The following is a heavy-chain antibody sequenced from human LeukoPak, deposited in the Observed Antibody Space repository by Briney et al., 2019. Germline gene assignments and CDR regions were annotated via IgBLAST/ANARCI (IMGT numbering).Heavy chain of an antibody. CDR1: GGSISTINNY. CDR2: IYYSGST. Sequence: SETLSLTCTVSGGSISTINNYWGWIRQPPGKGLEWIGSIYYSGSTYYNPSLKSRVTISVDTSKNQFSLKLSSVTAADTAVYYCARDKRDYDILTGSFNWFDPWGQGTLVTVSS. J-gene: IGHJ5*02. D-gene: IGHD3-9*01. CDR3: ARDKRDYDILTGSFNWFDP. V-gene: IGHV4-39*07.